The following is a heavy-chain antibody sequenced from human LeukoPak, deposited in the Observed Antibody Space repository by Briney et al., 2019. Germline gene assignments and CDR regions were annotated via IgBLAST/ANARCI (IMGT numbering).Heavy chain of an antibody. CDR2: MNPDSGNT. CDR1: GYTFTSFE. J-gene: IGHJ4*02. Sequence: ASVKVSCKASGYTFTSFEINWVRQATGQGLEWMGWMNPDSGNTVYAQKFQGRVTMTRDTSISTAYMELSSLRSDDTAVYYCARTDWHYFLFWGQGTLISVTS. CDR3: ARTDWHYFLF. V-gene: IGHV1-8*01. D-gene: IGHD3/OR15-3a*01.